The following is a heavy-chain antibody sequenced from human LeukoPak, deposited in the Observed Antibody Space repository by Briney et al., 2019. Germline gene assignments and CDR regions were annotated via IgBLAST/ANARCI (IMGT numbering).Heavy chain of an antibody. Sequence: PGGPLRLSCAASGFTFSSYSMNWVRQAPGKGLEWVSSISSSSSYIYYADSVKGRFTISRDNAKNSLYLQMNSLRAEDTAVYYCARGLRFLEWPNWFDPWGQGTLVTVSS. CDR1: GFTFSSYS. D-gene: IGHD3-3*01. V-gene: IGHV3-21*01. CDR2: ISSSSSYI. CDR3: ARGLRFLEWPNWFDP. J-gene: IGHJ5*02.